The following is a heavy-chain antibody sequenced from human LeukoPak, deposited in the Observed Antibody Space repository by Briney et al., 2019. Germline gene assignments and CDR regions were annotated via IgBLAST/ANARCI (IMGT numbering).Heavy chain of an antibody. V-gene: IGHV3-23*01. CDR1: GFTFSSYA. J-gene: IGHJ3*02. CDR3: AKVSRGGYYGAFDI. Sequence: GRSLRLSCAASGFTFSSYAMSWVRQAPGKGLEWVSAISGSGGSTYYADSVKGRFTISRDNSKNTLYLQMNSLRAEDAAVYYCAKVSRGGYYGAFDIWGQGTMVTVSS. D-gene: IGHD3-3*01. CDR2: ISGSGGST.